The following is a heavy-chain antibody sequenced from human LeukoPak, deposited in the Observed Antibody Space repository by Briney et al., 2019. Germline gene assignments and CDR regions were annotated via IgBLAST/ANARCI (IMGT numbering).Heavy chain of an antibody. D-gene: IGHD4-17*01. CDR1: GSYFTNYW. CDR2: SYPGDSDT. V-gene: IGHV5-51*01. Sequence: GGERQIYGKGTGSYFTNYWIGGARQMPGKGLEGMGISYPGDSDTRYSPSFHGQVTISVDKSISTAYLQWRSLKASDTAMYYCARHLDDYGDYYFDYWDQGPLVTASS. J-gene: IGHJ4*02. CDR3: ARHLDDYGDYYFDY.